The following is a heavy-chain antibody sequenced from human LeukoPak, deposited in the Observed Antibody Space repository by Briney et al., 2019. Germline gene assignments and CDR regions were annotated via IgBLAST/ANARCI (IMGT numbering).Heavy chain of an antibody. CDR2: IYYSGST. D-gene: IGHD3-16*02. CDR1: GGSISSGGYY. Sequence: SETLSLTCTVSGGSISSGGYYWSWIRQHPGKGLDWIGYIYYSGSTYYNPSLKSRVTISVDTSKNQFSLKLSSVTAADTAVYYCARGSELRAKYYDYVWGSYRYNWFDPWGQGTLVTVSS. J-gene: IGHJ5*02. CDR3: ARGSELRAKYYDYVWGSYRYNWFDP. V-gene: IGHV4-31*03.